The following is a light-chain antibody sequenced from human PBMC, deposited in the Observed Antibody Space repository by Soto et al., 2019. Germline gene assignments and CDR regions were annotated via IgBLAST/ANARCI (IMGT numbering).Light chain of an antibody. Sequence: LTQPHSVSESPGKTVTISCTRSSGSIASNYVQWYQQRPGSAPTTVIYEDNQRPSGVPDRFSGSIDSSSNSASLTISGLKTEDEADYYCQSYDSSNHGVFGTGTKVTVL. CDR2: EDN. V-gene: IGLV6-57*04. J-gene: IGLJ1*01. CDR3: QSYDSSNHGV. CDR1: SGSIASNY.